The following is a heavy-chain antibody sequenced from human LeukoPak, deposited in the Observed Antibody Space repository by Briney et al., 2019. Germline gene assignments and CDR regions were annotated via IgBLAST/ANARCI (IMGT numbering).Heavy chain of an antibody. CDR3: ARDEYYYDSSGYYPDAFDI. V-gene: IGHV3-7*03. Sequence: GGSLRLSCAASGFTFSSYSMNWVRQAPGKGLEWVANIKQDGSEKYYVDSVKGRFTISRDNAKNSLYLQMNSLRAEDTAVYYCARDEYYYDSSGYYPDAFDIWGQGTMVTVSS. D-gene: IGHD3-22*01. J-gene: IGHJ3*02. CDR1: GFTFSSYS. CDR2: IKQDGSEK.